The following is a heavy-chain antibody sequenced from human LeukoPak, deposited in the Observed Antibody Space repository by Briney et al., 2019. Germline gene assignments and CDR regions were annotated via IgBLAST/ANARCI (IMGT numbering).Heavy chain of an antibody. D-gene: IGHD5-24*01. Sequence: ASVKVSCKASGYTFSNYYIHWVRQAPGQGLEWMGIIGGSTNYAQKFQGRVTMTRDTSTSTVYMELSSLRSEDTVVYYCARVRDGYNDAYDIWGQGTMVTVHS. CDR3: ARVRDGYNDAYDI. CDR2: IGGST. CDR1: GYTFSNYY. V-gene: IGHV1-46*01. J-gene: IGHJ3*02.